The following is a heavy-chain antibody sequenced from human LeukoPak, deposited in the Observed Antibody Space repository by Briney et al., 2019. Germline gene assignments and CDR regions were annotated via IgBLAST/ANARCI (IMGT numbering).Heavy chain of an antibody. CDR3: ARGLVGLTPHAGVFQI. CDR1: GGSFSSSY. Sequence: SSETLSLTCIVSGGSFSSSYWSWIRQPPGKGLEWIAYIYSNGNTNSNPSLKSRVTIAVDTSQSQFSLKLSSVTAADTAVYYCARGLVGLTPHAGVFQIWGQGTKVTVSS. J-gene: IGHJ3*02. V-gene: IGHV4-59*01. D-gene: IGHD1-26*01. CDR2: IYSNGNT.